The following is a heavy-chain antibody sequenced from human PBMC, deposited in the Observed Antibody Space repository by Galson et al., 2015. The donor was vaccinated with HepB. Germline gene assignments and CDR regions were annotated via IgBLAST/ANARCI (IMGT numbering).Heavy chain of an antibody. Sequence: SLRLSCAASGFTLSDYQMSWIRQAPGKGLEWVPSISVSSRTTYYAGSVQGRFTISRNNSQNSLFLQMNSLRAEDTAFYYCARDLFGNGYYIRLWGHGTLVTGSS. V-gene: IGHV3-11*01. D-gene: IGHD4-17*01. J-gene: IGHJ4*01. CDR1: GFTLSDYQ. CDR3: ARDLFGNGYYIRL. CDR2: ISVSSRTT.